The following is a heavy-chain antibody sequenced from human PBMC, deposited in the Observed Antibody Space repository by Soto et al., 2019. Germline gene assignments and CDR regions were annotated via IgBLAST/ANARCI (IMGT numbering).Heavy chain of an antibody. CDR1: GFTFSRYV. Sequence: GGSLRLSCSASGFTFSRYVMFWVRQAPGKGLQYVSLISSNGDDTHYVDSVKGRFTISRDNSKSTLFLQMTSLRTEDTAVYYCVKTGRFGQLVPSDYWGQGTLVTVSS. D-gene: IGHD6-6*01. J-gene: IGHJ4*02. CDR2: ISSNGDDT. V-gene: IGHV3-64D*06. CDR3: VKTGRFGQLVPSDY.